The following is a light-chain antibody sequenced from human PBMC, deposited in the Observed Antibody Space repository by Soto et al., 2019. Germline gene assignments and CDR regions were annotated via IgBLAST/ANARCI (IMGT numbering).Light chain of an antibody. Sequence: PAESATLSCRASQVIMRKYLAWYQQRFGQAPRILIYDASRRATGIPVRFRGSASGTEFTLTIRRLEPEDSAVYYCQQYGSSGTFGQGTKVDI. V-gene: IGKV3-20*01. CDR2: DAS. CDR3: QQYGSSGT. CDR1: QVIMRKY. J-gene: IGKJ1*01.